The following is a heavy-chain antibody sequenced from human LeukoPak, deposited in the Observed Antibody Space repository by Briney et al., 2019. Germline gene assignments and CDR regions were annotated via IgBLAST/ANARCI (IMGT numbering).Heavy chain of an antibody. J-gene: IGHJ4*02. CDR3: ARDRTTVTTFDY. V-gene: IGHV3-21*01. Sequence: GGSLRLSCAASRFTFSTYTMNWVRQAPGKGLEWVSSISSSSSYIYYADSVKGRFSISRDNAKNSLYLQMNTLRAEDTAVYYCARDRTTVTTFDYWGQGTLVTVSS. CDR2: ISSSSSYI. CDR1: RFTFSTYT. D-gene: IGHD4-17*01.